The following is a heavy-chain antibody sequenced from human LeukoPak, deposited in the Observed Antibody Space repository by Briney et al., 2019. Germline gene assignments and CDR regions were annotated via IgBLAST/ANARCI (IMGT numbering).Heavy chain of an antibody. CDR1: GYTFTNYG. J-gene: IGHJ3*02. Sequence: GASVKVSCKASGYTFTNYGISWVRQAPGQGLEWMGWISAYNGNTNYAQKLQGRVTMTTDTSTSTAYMELRSLRSDDTAVYYCARASRWQLWPPYAFDIWGQGTMVTVSS. D-gene: IGHD5-18*01. CDR2: ISAYNGNT. CDR3: ARASRWQLWPPYAFDI. V-gene: IGHV1-18*01.